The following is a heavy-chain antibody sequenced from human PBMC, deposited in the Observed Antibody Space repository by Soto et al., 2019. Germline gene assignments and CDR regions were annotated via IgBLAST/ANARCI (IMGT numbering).Heavy chain of an antibody. D-gene: IGHD2-2*01. J-gene: IGHJ5*01. CDR3: ARGRHCTSTSCFGFPSIWFDS. V-gene: IGHV4-59*01. CDR2: IYYAGST. CDR1: VRPITGDY. Sequence: SETLSVTCPVSVRPITGDYWGWIRQRPGKGLAYVGHIYYAGSTRYNPSLTSRVTISLDKSREQFSLKVTSVTAADTAIYYCARGRHCTSTSCFGFPSIWFDSWGQGTLVTVSS.